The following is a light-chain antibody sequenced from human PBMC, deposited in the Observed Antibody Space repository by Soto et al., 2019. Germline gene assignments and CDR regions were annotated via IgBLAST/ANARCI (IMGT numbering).Light chain of an antibody. V-gene: IGKV3-11*01. CDR1: QSVSSY. CDR2: DAS. CDR3: QQRSNWPLLT. J-gene: IGKJ4*01. Sequence: EIVLTQSPATLSLSPGERATLSCRASQSVSSYFAWYQQKPGQAPRLLIYDASNRPTGIPARFSGSESGTVLALAICSLERADFAVYYCQQRSNWPLLTVGGGTKVEIK.